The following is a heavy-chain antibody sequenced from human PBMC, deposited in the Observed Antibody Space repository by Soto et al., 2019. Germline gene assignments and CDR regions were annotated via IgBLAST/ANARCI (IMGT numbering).Heavy chain of an antibody. CDR1: GYTFTSYD. V-gene: IGHV1-8*01. J-gene: IGHJ4*02. D-gene: IGHD1-7*01. CDR3: ARGDSPWERYNWNYVPFDY. Sequence: QVQLVQSGAEVKKPGASVKVSCKASGYTFTSYDINWVRQATGQGLEWMAWMNPNSGNTGYAQKFQGRVTMTRNTSISTAYMELSSLRSEDTAVYYCARGDSPWERYNWNYVPFDYWGQGTLVTVSS. CDR2: MNPNSGNT.